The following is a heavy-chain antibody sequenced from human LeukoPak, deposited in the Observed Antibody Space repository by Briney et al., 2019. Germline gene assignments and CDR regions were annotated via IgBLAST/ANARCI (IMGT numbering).Heavy chain of an antibody. J-gene: IGHJ4*02. D-gene: IGHD3-3*01. V-gene: IGHV3-48*01. CDR1: GFTFSSYS. Sequence: AGGSLRLSCAASGFTFSSYSMNWVRQAPGKGLEWVSYISSRSSTIYYADPVKGRFTISRDNAKNSLYLQMNSLRAEDTAVYCCARDGGTYYDFWSGYYIDSWGQGTLVTVSS. CDR2: ISSRSSTI. CDR3: ARDGGTYYDFWSGYYIDS.